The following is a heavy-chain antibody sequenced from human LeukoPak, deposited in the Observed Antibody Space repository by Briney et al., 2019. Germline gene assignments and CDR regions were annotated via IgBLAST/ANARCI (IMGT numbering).Heavy chain of an antibody. CDR3: ARFLLNWFDP. Sequence: SETPSLTCTVSGGSISSYYWSWIRQPPGKGLEWIGYIYYSGSTNYNPSLKSRVTISVDTFKNQFSLKLSSVTAADTAVYYCARFLLNWFDPWGQGTLVTVSS. D-gene: IGHD3-10*01. V-gene: IGHV4-59*01. CDR2: IYYSGST. CDR1: GGSISSYY. J-gene: IGHJ5*02.